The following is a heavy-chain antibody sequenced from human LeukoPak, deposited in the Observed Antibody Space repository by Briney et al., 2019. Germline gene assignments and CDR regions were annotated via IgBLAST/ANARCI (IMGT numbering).Heavy chain of an antibody. CDR1: GYTFTSYY. D-gene: IGHD2-2*02. J-gene: IGHJ6*03. CDR3: ARAIHIEGNYYYYMDV. Sequence: GASVKVSCKASGYTFTSYYMHWVRQAPGQGLEWMGIINPSGGSTSYAQKFQGRVTMTRDMSTSTVYMELSSLRSEDTAVYYCARAIHIEGNYYYYMDVWGKGTTVTVSS. V-gene: IGHV1-46*01. CDR2: INPSGGST.